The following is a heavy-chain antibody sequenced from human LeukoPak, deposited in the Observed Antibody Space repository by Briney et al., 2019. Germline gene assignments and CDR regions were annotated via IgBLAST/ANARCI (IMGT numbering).Heavy chain of an antibody. CDR1: GYTFTSYG. J-gene: IGHJ4*02. Sequence: GASVKVSCKASGYTFTSYGISWVRQAPGKGLEWMGWISAYNGNTNYAQKLQGRVTMTTDTSTSTAYMKLRSLRSDDTAVYYCAREFGGGLEYGSGPFDYWGQGTLVTVSS. D-gene: IGHD6-19*01. CDR2: ISAYNGNT. CDR3: AREFGGGLEYGSGPFDY. V-gene: IGHV1-18*01.